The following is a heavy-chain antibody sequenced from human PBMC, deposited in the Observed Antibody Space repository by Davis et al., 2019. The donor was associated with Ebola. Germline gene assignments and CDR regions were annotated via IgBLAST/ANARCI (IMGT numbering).Heavy chain of an antibody. V-gene: IGHV4-34*01. Sequence: SETLSLTCAVYGGSFRGYYWSWIRQPPGKGLEWIGEINHSGSTNYNPSLKSRVTISVDTSKNQFSLKLSSVTAADTAVYYCARGPTYYYGMDVWGQGTTVTVSS. CDR2: INHSGST. CDR1: GGSFRGYY. CDR3: ARGPTYYYGMDV. J-gene: IGHJ6*02.